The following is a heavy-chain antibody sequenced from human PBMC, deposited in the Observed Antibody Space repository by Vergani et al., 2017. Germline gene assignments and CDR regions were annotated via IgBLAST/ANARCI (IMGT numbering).Heavy chain of an antibody. D-gene: IGHD1-26*01. CDR3: AKSSGSYQALDY. Sequence: EVQLVESGGGVVQPGRSLRLSCAASGFTFSSYGMHWVRQAPGKGLEWVSAISGSGGSTYYADSVKGRFTISRDNSKNTLYLQMNSLRAEDTAVYYCAKSSGSYQALDYWGQGTLVTVSS. V-gene: IGHV3-23*04. CDR2: ISGSGGST. J-gene: IGHJ4*02. CDR1: GFTFSSYG.